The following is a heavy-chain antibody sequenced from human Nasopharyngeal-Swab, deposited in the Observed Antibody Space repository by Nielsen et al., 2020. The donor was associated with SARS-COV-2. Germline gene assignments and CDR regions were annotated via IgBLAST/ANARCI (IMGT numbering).Heavy chain of an antibody. CDR1: GGSISSGGYY. CDR2: IYYSGST. J-gene: IGHJ3*02. V-gene: IGHV4-31*03. CDR3: ARASITMIVVVDAFDI. Sequence: TLSLTCTVSGGSISSGGYYWSWIRQHPGMGLEWIGYIYYSGSTYYNPSLKSRVTISVDTSKNQFSLKLTSVTAADTAVYYCARASITMIVVVDAFDIWGQGTMVTVSS. D-gene: IGHD3-22*01.